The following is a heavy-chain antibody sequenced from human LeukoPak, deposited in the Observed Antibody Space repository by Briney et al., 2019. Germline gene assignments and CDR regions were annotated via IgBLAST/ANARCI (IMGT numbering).Heavy chain of an antibody. CDR1: GYTFTGYY. CDR3: ARGRHSESPFDY. D-gene: IGHD1-26*01. J-gene: IGHJ4*02. V-gene: IGHV1-2*02. Sequence: ASAKVSCKASGYTFTGYYMHWVRQAPGQGLEWMGWINPNSGGTNYAQKFQGRVTMTRDTSISTAYMELSRLRSDDTAVYYCARGRHSESPFDYWGQGTLVTVSS. CDR2: INPNSGGT.